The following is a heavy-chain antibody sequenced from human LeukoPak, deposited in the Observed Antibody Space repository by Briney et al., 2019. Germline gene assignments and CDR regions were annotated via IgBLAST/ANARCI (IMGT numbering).Heavy chain of an antibody. CDR1: GGSISSYY. J-gene: IGHJ4*02. D-gene: IGHD1-26*01. Sequence: KNSATLSLTCTVSGGSISSYYWSWIRQPPGKGLEWIGYIYYSGSTNYNPSLKSRVTISVDTSKNQFSLKLSSVAAADTAVYYCARKVGATKDFDYWGQGTLVTVSS. CDR3: ARKVGATKDFDY. CDR2: IYYSGST. V-gene: IGHV4-59*01.